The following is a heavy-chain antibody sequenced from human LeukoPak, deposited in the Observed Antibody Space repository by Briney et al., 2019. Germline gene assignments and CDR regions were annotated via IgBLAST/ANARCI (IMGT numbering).Heavy chain of an antibody. Sequence: GRSLRLSCTASGFTFGDYGMSWVRQAPGDGLEWVGFIRSKPYGGTTEYAASVKGRFTISRDDSESIAYLQMNSLKTEDTAVYYCTRGDYYDSSGYYLLFDYWGQGTLVTVSS. CDR2: IRSKPYGGTT. J-gene: IGHJ4*02. CDR1: GFTFGDYG. V-gene: IGHV3-49*04. CDR3: TRGDYYDSSGYYLLFDY. D-gene: IGHD3-22*01.